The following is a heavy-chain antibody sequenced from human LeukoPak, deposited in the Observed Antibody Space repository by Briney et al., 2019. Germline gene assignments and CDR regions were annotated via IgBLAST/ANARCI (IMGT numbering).Heavy chain of an antibody. CDR1: GFTFSSYG. Sequence: GGSLRLSCVASGFTFSSYGMHWVRQAPGKGLEWVAFISYDGSNENIADSVKGRFIISRDNSKNTLYLQMNSLRAEDTAMYYCAKGPAPRLGEFSYHALVDYWGQGTLVTVSS. CDR2: ISYDGSNE. D-gene: IGHD3-16*02. CDR3: AKGPAPRLGEFSYHALVDY. V-gene: IGHV3-30*18. J-gene: IGHJ4*02.